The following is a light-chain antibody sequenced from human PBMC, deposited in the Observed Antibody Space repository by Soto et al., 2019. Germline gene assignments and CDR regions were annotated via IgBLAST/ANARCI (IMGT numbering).Light chain of an antibody. CDR3: CSLEGSNALVV. Sequence: QSALTQPASVSGSPGQSITVPCTGTKNNLGSYDLVSWYQKYPDKAPTLLIYEATKRPSGISDRFSGSKSGFTASLTISGLRAEDEADYYCCSLEGSNALVVFGGGTKLTVL. CDR1: KNNLGSYDL. J-gene: IGLJ2*01. V-gene: IGLV2-23*01. CDR2: EAT.